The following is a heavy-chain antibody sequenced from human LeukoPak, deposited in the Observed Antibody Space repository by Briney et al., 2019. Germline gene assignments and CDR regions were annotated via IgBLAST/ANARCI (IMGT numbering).Heavy chain of an antibody. Sequence: GGSLRLSCAASGFTFNNYAMSWVRQAPGKGLEWVSAISGSDSGTYHADSVRGRFTISRDNSKNTLYLQMNSLRPEDTAVYYCARAGRFGELSPSAFDLWGQGTMVTVSS. D-gene: IGHD3-10*01. V-gene: IGHV3-23*01. CDR1: GFTFNNYA. J-gene: IGHJ3*01. CDR3: ARAGRFGELSPSAFDL. CDR2: ISGSDSGT.